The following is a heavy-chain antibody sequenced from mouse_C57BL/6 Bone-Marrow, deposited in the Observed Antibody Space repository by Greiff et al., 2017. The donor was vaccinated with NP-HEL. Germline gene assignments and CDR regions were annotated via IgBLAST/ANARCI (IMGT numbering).Heavy chain of an antibody. CDR3: ARLYYGSRTWFAY. Sequence: QVTLKESGPGILQPSQTLRLTCSFSGFSLSTFGMGVGWIRQPSGKGLEWLAHIWWDDDKYYNPALKSRLTISKDTSKNQVFLKIANVDTADTATYYCARLYYGSRTWFAYWGQGTLVTVSA. J-gene: IGHJ3*01. CDR2: IWWDDDK. CDR1: GFSLSTFGMG. D-gene: IGHD1-1*01. V-gene: IGHV8-8*01.